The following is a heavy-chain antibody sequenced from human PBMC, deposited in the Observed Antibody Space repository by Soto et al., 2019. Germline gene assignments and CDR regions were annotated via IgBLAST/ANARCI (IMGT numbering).Heavy chain of an antibody. CDR2: MNPNSGNT. Sequence: SSVKVSCKASGYTFTSYDINWVRQATGQGLEWMGWMNPNSGNTGYAQKFQGRVTMTRNTSISTAYMELSSLRSEDTAVYYCARGPPYGDYVRWYFDLWGRGTLVTVSS. CDR1: GYTFTSYD. J-gene: IGHJ2*01. D-gene: IGHD4-17*01. V-gene: IGHV1-8*01. CDR3: ARGPPYGDYVRWYFDL.